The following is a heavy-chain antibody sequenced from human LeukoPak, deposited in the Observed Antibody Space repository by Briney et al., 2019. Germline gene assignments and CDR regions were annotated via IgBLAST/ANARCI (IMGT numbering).Heavy chain of an antibody. V-gene: IGHV4-61*08. CDR2: IDNRGST. D-gene: IGHD1-26*01. CDR3: ARGGSYTPY. CDR1: GGSISSGGYY. J-gene: IGHJ4*02. Sequence: SETLSLTCTVSGGSISSGGYYWSWIRQPPGKGLEWIGYIDNRGSTNYNPSLKSRVTISVDTSKNQFSLKLSSVTAADTALYYCARGGSYTPYWGQGTLVTVSS.